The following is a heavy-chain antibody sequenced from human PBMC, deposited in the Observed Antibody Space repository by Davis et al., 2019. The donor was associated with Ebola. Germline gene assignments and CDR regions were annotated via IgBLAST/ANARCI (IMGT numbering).Heavy chain of an antibody. D-gene: IGHD1-14*01. CDR2: VLYTGII. J-gene: IGHJ6*02. CDR1: GDSIRAYY. CDR3: ARDSPAVDNIDPGYYGMDV. Sequence: SETLSLTCIVPGDSIRAYYWSWIRQSPGKGLEWIGFVLYTGIISYNPALRSRVTISADVSKNQFSLRLSSVTAADTAIYYCARDSPAVDNIDPGYYGMDVWGQGTTVTVPS. V-gene: IGHV4-59*01.